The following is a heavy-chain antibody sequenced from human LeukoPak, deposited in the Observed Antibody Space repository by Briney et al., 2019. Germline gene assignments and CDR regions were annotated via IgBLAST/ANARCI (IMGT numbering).Heavy chain of an antibody. CDR3: AREPGPGYFDY. CDR2: ISHDGSDK. J-gene: IGHJ4*02. Sequence: GRSLRLSCAASGFTFSSHAMHWVRQAPGKGLEWVAVISHDGSDKHYTDSVKGRFTISRDNSRNTLYVQMNSLRAEDTAVYYCAREPGPGYFDYWGQGTLVTVSS. D-gene: IGHD1-14*01. CDR1: GFTFSSHA. V-gene: IGHV3-30-3*01.